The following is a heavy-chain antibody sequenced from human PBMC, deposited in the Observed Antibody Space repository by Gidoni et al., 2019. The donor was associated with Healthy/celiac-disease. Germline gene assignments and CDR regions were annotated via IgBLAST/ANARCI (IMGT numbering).Heavy chain of an antibody. Sequence: QVQLVESGGGVVQPGRSLRLSCAASGFTFSSYGMHWVRQAPGKGLEWVAVISYDGSNKYYADSVKGRFTISRDNSKNTLYLQMNSLRAEDTAVYYCAKGGETRYLDYWGQGTLVTVSS. CDR2: ISYDGSNK. D-gene: IGHD3-16*01. V-gene: IGHV3-30*18. J-gene: IGHJ4*02. CDR1: GFTFSSYG. CDR3: AKGGETRYLDY.